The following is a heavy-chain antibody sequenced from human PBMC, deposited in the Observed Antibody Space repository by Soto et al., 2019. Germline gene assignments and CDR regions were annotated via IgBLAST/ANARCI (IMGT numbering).Heavy chain of an antibody. CDR3: AKDHIAYYDILTGYLNPNYYFDY. Sequence: EVQLLESGGGLVQPGGSLRLSCAASGFTFSSYAMSWVRQAPGKGLEWVSAISGSGGSTYYADSVKGRLTISRDNSKNTLYLQMNSLRAEDTAVYYCAKDHIAYYDILTGYLNPNYYFDYWGQGTLVTVSS. J-gene: IGHJ4*02. CDR1: GFTFSSYA. D-gene: IGHD3-9*01. CDR2: ISGSGGST. V-gene: IGHV3-23*01.